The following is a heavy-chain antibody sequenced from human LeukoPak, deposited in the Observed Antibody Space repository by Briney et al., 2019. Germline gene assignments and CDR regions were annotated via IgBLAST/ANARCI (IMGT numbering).Heavy chain of an antibody. Sequence: GGSLRLSCAASGFTFDDYAMHWVRQAPGKGLEWVSGISWNSGSIGYADSVKGRFTIPRDNAKNSLYLQMNSLRAEDTALYYCAKASGSSASFDYWGQGTLVTVSS. J-gene: IGHJ4*02. V-gene: IGHV3-9*01. CDR2: ISWNSGSI. D-gene: IGHD1-26*01. CDR3: AKASGSSASFDY. CDR1: GFTFDDYA.